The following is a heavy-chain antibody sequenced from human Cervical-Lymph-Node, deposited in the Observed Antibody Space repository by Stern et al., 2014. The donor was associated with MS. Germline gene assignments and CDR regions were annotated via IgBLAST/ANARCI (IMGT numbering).Heavy chain of an antibody. CDR2: IKEDGSER. J-gene: IGHJ6*02. CDR1: GFIFSSNW. V-gene: IGHV3-7*03. Sequence: EVHLVESGGDLVQPGMSLRLSCAASGFIFSSNWMTWVRQVPGKGLEWVASIKEDGSERSYVDSVKGRFTISRDNARMSLFLQMNSLRADDTAVYFCSRGRSMDVWGQGTTVTVSS. CDR3: SRGRSMDV.